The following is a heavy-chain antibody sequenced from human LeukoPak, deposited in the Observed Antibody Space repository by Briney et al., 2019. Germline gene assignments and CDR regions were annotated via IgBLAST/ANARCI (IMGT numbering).Heavy chain of an antibody. V-gene: IGHV3-23*01. CDR1: GFTLSSYA. CDR2: SSASDGSA. Sequence: GGSLRLSCAASGFTLSSYALSWVRQAPGKGLEWVSASSASDGSAYYADSVKGRFTISRDNSRNGLYLRMNSLRPEDTAVYFCAKDVEATISSGGYYFDQWGQGTLATVSS. J-gene: IGHJ4*02. D-gene: IGHD5-12*01. CDR3: AKDVEATISSGGYYFDQ.